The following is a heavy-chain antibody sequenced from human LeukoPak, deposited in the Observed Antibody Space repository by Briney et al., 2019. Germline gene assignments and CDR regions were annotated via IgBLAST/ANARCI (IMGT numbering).Heavy chain of an antibody. CDR3: AREGGGHPGIGYYYMDV. Sequence: SVTVSCKASGGTFSSYAISWVRQAPGQGLEWMGGIIPIFGTANYAQKFQGRVTITTDESTSTAYMELSSLRSEDTAVYYCAREGGGHPGIGYYYMDVWGKGTTVTVSS. CDR2: IIPIFGTA. J-gene: IGHJ6*03. CDR1: GGTFSSYA. D-gene: IGHD2-15*01. V-gene: IGHV1-69*05.